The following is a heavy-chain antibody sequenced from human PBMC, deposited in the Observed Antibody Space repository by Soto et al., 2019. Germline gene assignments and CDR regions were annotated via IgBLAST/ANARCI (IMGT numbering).Heavy chain of an antibody. CDR3: ARAYGYAFDI. CDR1: GFTFSSYA. Sequence: GGSLRLSCAASGFTFSSYAMHWVRQAPGKGPEYVSGISSNGGSTDYANSVKGRFTISRDNSKNTLYLQMGSLRAEDMAVYYCARAYGYAFDIWGQGTMVTVSS. V-gene: IGHV3-64*01. CDR2: ISSNGGST. J-gene: IGHJ3*02. D-gene: IGHD4-17*01.